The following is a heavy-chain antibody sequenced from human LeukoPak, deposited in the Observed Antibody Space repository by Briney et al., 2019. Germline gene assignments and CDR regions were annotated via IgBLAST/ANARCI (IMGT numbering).Heavy chain of an antibody. CDR1: GYTFTSYY. V-gene: IGHV1-46*03. CDR2: INPSGGST. J-gene: IGHJ4*02. Sequence: SSVKVSCKASGYTFTSYYMHWVRQAPGQGLEWMGIINPSGGSTSYAQKFQGRVTMTRDTFTSTVYMELSSLRSEDTAVYYCARDHVITIFGVVNSFDYWGQGTLVTVSS. CDR3: ARDHVITIFGVVNSFDY. D-gene: IGHD3-3*01.